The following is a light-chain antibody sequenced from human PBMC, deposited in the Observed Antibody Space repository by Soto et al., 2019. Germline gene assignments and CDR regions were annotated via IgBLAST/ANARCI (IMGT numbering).Light chain of an antibody. CDR3: CSFARGSSSV. V-gene: IGLV2-23*01. Sequence: QSALTQPASVSGSPGQSITISCTGTSSDVGSYNLVSWYQQHPGKAPKLIISEGSERPSGVSTRFSGSKSGNTASLTISGLQAEDEDAYYCCSFARGSSSVFGTGTKLTVL. J-gene: IGLJ1*01. CDR1: SSDVGSYNL. CDR2: EGS.